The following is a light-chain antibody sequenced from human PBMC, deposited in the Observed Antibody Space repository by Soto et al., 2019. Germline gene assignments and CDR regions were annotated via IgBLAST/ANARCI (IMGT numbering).Light chain of an antibody. CDR3: QQRSSWPFT. J-gene: IGKJ3*01. V-gene: IGKV3-11*01. Sequence: EIVLTQSPATLSLSPGERATLSCRASQNINSYLAWYQQKPGQAPRLLNYATSNRATGIPARFSGSGSGTDFTLSISSLDPEDFAVYYCQQRSSWPFTFGPGTKVDI. CDR2: ATS. CDR1: QNINSY.